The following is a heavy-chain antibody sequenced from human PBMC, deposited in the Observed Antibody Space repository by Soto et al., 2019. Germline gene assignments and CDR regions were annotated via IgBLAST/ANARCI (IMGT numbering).Heavy chain of an antibody. J-gene: IGHJ6*02. V-gene: IGHV4-61*01. CDR3: AHAATRYYYYGMDV. CDR1: GGSVSSGSYY. Sequence: SETLSLTCTVSGGSVSSGSYYWSWIRQPPGKGLEWIGYIYYSGSTNYNPSLKGRVTISVDTSKNQFSLKLSSVTAADTAVYYCAHAATRYYYYGMDVWGQGTTVTSP. D-gene: IGHD2-15*01. CDR2: IYYSGST.